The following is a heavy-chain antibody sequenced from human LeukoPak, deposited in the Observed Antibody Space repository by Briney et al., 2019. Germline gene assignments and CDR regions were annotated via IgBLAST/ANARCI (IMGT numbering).Heavy chain of an antibody. CDR2: IYHSGST. CDR3: ARVTWGDIVVVPAAGSSYYYGMDV. CDR1: GGSISSSNW. V-gene: IGHV4-4*02. Sequence: SETLSLTCAVSGGSISSSNWWSWVRQPPGKGLEWIGEIYHSGSTNYNPSLKSRVTISVDKSKNQFSLKLSSVTAADTAVYYCARVTWGDIVVVPAAGSSYYYGMDVWGQGTTVTVSS. J-gene: IGHJ6*02. D-gene: IGHD2-2*01.